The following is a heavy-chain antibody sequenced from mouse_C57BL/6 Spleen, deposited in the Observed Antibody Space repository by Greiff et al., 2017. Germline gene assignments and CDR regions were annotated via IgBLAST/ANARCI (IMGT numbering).Heavy chain of an antibody. CDR3: TRDKRGLYGPSGDY. CDR1: GFTFSSYA. D-gene: IGHD1-1*01. CDR2: ISSGGDYI. Sequence: EVQGVESGEGLVKPGGSLKLSCAASGFTFSSYAMSWVRQTPEKRLEWVAYISSGGDYIYYADTVKGRFTISRDNARNTLYLQMSSLKSEDTAMYYCTRDKRGLYGPSGDYWGQGTSVTVSS. J-gene: IGHJ4*01. V-gene: IGHV5-9-1*02.